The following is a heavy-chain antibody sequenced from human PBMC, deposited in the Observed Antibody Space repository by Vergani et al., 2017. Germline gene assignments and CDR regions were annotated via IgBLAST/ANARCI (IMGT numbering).Heavy chain of an antibody. Sequence: QVQLQESGPGPVKTSETLSLTCTVSGGSISSYYWSWIRQPPGKGLEWIGYIYYRGSTNYNPSLKSRVTIAVDTSKNQFSLKRSSVTAADTAVYYCARVGAVAGFFNWFDPWGQGTLVTVSS. V-gene: IGHV4-59*01. CDR2: IYYRGST. J-gene: IGHJ5*02. D-gene: IGHD6-19*01. CDR3: ARVGAVAGFFNWFDP. CDR1: GGSISSYY.